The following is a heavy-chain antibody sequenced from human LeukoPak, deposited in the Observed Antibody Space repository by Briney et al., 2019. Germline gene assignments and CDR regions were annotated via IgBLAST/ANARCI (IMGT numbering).Heavy chain of an antibody. CDR1: GFTFGDYA. Sequence: GGSLRLSCTASGFTFGDYAMSWFRQAPGKGLEWVGFIRSKAYGGTTEYAASVKGRFTVSRDDSKSIAYLQMNSLKTEDTAVYYCTRSRRVYCGGDCYSFDYWGQGTLVTVS. CDR2: IRSKAYGGTT. D-gene: IGHD2-21*02. J-gene: IGHJ4*02. V-gene: IGHV3-49*03. CDR3: TRSRRVYCGGDCYSFDY.